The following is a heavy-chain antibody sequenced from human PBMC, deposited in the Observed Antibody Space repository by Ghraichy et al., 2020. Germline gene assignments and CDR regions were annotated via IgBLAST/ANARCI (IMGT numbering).Heavy chain of an antibody. CDR2: ISGSGGST. CDR3: AKDSSYYGSGGKKPNVGQLVG. D-gene: IGHD3-10*01. V-gene: IGHV3-23*01. J-gene: IGHJ4*02. Sequence: GGSLRLSCAASGFTFSSYAMSWVRQAPGKGLEWVSAISGSGGSTYYADSVKGRFTISRDNSKNTLYLQMNSLRAEDTAVYYCAKDSSYYGSGGKKPNVGQLVGWGQGTLVTVSS. CDR1: GFTFSSYA.